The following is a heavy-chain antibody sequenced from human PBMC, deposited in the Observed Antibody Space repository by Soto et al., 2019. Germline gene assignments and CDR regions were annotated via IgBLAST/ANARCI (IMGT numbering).Heavy chain of an antibody. V-gene: IGHV1-46*01. D-gene: IGHD3-22*01. CDR1: GYTLTSYY. CDR3: AREGAYYDSSGYYSVPFDY. J-gene: IGHJ4*02. CDR2: INPSGGST. Sequence: ASVKVSCKASGYTLTSYYMHWVRQAPGQGLEWMGIINPSGGSTSYAQKFQGRVTMTRDTSTSTVYMELSSLRSEDTAVYYCAREGAYYDSSGYYSVPFDYWGQGTLVTVSS.